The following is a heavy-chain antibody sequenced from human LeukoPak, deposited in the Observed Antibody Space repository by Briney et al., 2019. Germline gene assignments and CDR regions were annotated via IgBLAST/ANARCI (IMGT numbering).Heavy chain of an antibody. J-gene: IGHJ3*02. CDR3: AREVFSGAARAFDI. V-gene: IGHV3-48*02. Sequence: GGSLRLSCAASGFSFGSYIMNWVRQAPGKGLEWVSYISSSGSTIYYADSVKGRFTISRDNAKNSLYLQMNSLRDEDTAVYYCAREVFSGAARAFDIWGQGTMVTVSS. CDR2: ISSSGSTI. D-gene: IGHD1-26*01. CDR1: GFSFGSYI.